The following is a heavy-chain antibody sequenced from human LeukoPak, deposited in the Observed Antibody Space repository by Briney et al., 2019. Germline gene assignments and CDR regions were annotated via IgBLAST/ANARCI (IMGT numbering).Heavy chain of an antibody. J-gene: IGHJ3*02. V-gene: IGHV3-48*03. D-gene: IGHD4-17*01. Sequence: PGGSLRLSCAASGFTFSSYEMNCVREAPGKGLEWVSYISSSCSTIYYADSVRGRFTISRDNAKNSLYLQMNSLRAEDTAVYYCARSLEVTTVAFDIWGQGTMVTVSS. CDR3: ARSLEVTTVAFDI. CDR2: ISSSCSTI. CDR1: GFTFSSYE.